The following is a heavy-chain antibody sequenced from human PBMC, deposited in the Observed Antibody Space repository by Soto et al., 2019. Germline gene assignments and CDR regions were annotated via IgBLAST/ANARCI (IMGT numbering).Heavy chain of an antibody. Sequence: QVQLVQSGAEVKKPGSSVKVSCKASGGTFSSYAISWVRQAPGQGLEWMGGIIPISGTANYAKKFQGRVTITADESTSTAYMELRSLRSEDTAVYYCARSQGSSTSLEIYYYYYYGMDVWGQGTTVTVSS. J-gene: IGHJ6*02. CDR3: ARSQGSSTSLEIYYYYYYGMDV. V-gene: IGHV1-69*01. D-gene: IGHD2-2*01. CDR2: IIPISGTA. CDR1: GGTFSSYA.